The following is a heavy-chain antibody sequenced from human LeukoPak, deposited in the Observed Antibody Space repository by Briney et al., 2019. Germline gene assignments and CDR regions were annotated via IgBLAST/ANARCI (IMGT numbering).Heavy chain of an antibody. CDR3: AKATGYLL. Sequence: GGSLRLSCAASGFTFSSYAMSWVRQAPGKGLEWVSTISNSGGTTYYADSVKGRFTISRDDSENTLYLQMNSLRAEDTAVYYCAKATGYLLWGQGALVTVSS. V-gene: IGHV3-23*01. CDR1: GFTFSSYA. D-gene: IGHD1-14*01. J-gene: IGHJ4*02. CDR2: ISNSGGTT.